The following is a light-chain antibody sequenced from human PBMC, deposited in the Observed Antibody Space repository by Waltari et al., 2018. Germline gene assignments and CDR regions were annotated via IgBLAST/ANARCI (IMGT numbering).Light chain of an antibody. V-gene: IGLV2-23*02. CDR1: SSAGGGYHL. CDR3: CSYAGSNTWV. Sequence: QSALTQPASVSGSPGQSITISCTGTSSAGGGYHLVSWYQQHPGKAPKLMIYEVSKRPSGVSNRFSGSKSGNAASLTISGLQAEDEADYSCCSYAGSNTWVFGGGTKLTVL. J-gene: IGLJ3*02. CDR2: EVS.